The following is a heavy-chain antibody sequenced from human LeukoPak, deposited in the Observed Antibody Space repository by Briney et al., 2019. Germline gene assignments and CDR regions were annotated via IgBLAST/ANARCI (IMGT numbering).Heavy chain of an antibody. CDR3: AKDLRPFMITPAAFDI. V-gene: IGHV3-23*01. CDR1: GFTFSSYA. CDR2: ISGSGGST. D-gene: IGHD3-16*01. Sequence: PGGSLRLSCAASGFTFSSYAMSWVRQAPGKGLEWVSAISGSGGSTYYADSVKGRFTISRDNSKNTLYLQMNSLRAKDTAVYYCAKDLRPFMITPAAFDIWGQGTMVTVSS. J-gene: IGHJ3*02.